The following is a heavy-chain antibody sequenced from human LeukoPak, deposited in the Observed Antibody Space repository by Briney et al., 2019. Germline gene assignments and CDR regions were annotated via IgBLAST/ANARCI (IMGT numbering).Heavy chain of an antibody. Sequence: GGSLRLSCAASGFTFSSYWMSWVRQAPGKGLEWVANIKRDGSEKYYVDSVKGRFTISRDNAKNSLFLQMNSLRAEDTSVYYCARAHGGLVPTIAFDYWGQGTLVTVSS. V-gene: IGHV3-7*02. D-gene: IGHD5-12*01. CDR3: ARAHGGLVPTIAFDY. J-gene: IGHJ4*02. CDR1: GFTFSSYW. CDR2: IKRDGSEK.